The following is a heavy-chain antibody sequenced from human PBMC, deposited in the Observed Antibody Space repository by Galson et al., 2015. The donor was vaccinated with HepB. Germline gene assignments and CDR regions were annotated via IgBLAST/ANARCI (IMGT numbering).Heavy chain of an antibody. CDR3: AAGDFYYYDSSGYYYVAFDY. J-gene: IGHJ4*02. CDR1: GGSISSSSYY. Sequence: ETLSLTCTVSGGSISSSSYYWGWIRQPPGKGLEWIGSIYYSGSTYYNPSLKSRVTISVGTSKNQFSLKLSSVTAADTAVYYCAAGDFYYYDSSGYYYVAFDYWGQGTLVTVSS. D-gene: IGHD3-22*01. V-gene: IGHV4-39*01. CDR2: IYYSGST.